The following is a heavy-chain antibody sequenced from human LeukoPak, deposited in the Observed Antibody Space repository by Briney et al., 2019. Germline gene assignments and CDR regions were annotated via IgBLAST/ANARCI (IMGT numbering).Heavy chain of an antibody. J-gene: IGHJ4*02. Sequence: GGSLRHSCAASGFTFSSYWMSWVRQAPGKGLEWVANINQDGSEKYYVDSVKGRFTISRDNAKNSLYLQMNSLRAEDTAVYYCARDWGYGSGSYPEFWGQGTLVTVSS. CDR3: ARDWGYGSGSYPEF. V-gene: IGHV3-7*05. D-gene: IGHD3-10*01. CDR2: INQDGSEK. CDR1: GFTFSSYW.